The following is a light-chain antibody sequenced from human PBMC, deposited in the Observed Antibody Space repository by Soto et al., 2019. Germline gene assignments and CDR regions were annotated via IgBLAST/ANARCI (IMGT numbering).Light chain of an antibody. CDR1: QSVSSSY. V-gene: IGKV3-20*01. J-gene: IGKJ1*01. Sequence: EIVLTQSPGTLSLSPGERATFSCRASQSVSSSYIAWYQQKRGQAPRRLIYGASIRATGIPDRFSGSGSGTDFTLTISRLEPEDFALYYCQQYGSSPVTFGQGTKVEIK. CDR3: QQYGSSPVT. CDR2: GAS.